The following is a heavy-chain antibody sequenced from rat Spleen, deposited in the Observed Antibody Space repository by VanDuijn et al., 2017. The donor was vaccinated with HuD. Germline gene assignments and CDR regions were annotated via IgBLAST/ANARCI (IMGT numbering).Heavy chain of an antibody. J-gene: IGHJ2*01. CDR2: ITNTGGNI. D-gene: IGHD1-9*01. CDR1: GFTFNNYW. Sequence: EVQLVESGGGLVQPGRSLKLSCAASGFTFNNYWMTWIRQAPGKGLEWVASITNTGGNIHYPDSVKGRFTISRDNAENTVYLQINSLRSEDTATYYCSKGMGLTNWGQGVMVTVSS. V-gene: IGHV5-31*01. CDR3: SKGMGLTN.